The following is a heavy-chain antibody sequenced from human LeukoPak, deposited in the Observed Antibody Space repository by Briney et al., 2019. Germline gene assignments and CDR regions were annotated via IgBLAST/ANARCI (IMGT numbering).Heavy chain of an antibody. Sequence: PGGSLRLSCAASGFTFSNYWMSWVRQAPGKGLEWVANIKQDGSEKYYVDSVKGRFTISRDNAKNSLYLQMNSLRAEDTAVYYYARGGSATYWCDYWGQGTLVTVSS. CDR3: ARGGSATYWCDY. V-gene: IGHV3-7*04. D-gene: IGHD3-10*01. CDR1: GFTFSNYW. J-gene: IGHJ4*02. CDR2: IKQDGSEK.